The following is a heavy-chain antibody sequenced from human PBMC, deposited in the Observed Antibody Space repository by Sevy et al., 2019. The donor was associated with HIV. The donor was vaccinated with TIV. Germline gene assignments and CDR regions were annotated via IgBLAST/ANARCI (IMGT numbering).Heavy chain of an antibody. Sequence: GGSLRLSCAASGFTFSSYDMHWVRQAPGKGLEWVAVISYDGSNKYYADSVKGRFTISRDNSKNTLYLQMNSLRAEDTAVYYCAKVGVGQLDLGDLDYWGQGTLVTVSS. V-gene: IGHV3-30*18. J-gene: IGHJ4*02. D-gene: IGHD6-6*01. CDR3: AKVGVGQLDLGDLDY. CDR2: ISYDGSNK. CDR1: GFTFSSYD.